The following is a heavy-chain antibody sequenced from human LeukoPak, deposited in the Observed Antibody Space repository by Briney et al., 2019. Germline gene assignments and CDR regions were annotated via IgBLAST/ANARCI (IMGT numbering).Heavy chain of an antibody. V-gene: IGHV4-38-2*02. J-gene: IGHJ3*02. CDR2: IYQSGST. CDR3: ARTYYYGSGSYYDSRDGFDI. CDR1: GYSISSGYY. Sequence: SGTLSLSCTVSGYSISSGYYWGWIRQPPGKGLEWIGTIYQSGSTYYNPSLKSRVTISIDTSKNQFSLKLNSVTAADTAVYYCARTYYYGSGSYYDSRDGFDIWGQGTMVTVSS. D-gene: IGHD3-10*01.